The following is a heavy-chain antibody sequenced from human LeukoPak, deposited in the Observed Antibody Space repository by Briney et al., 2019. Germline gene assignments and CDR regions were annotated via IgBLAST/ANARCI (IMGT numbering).Heavy chain of an antibody. Sequence: GGSLRLSCAASGFTVSDIYITWVRQSPGRGLEWVSLIHSGGNTYYADSVNGRFTISRDNSKNTLYLQMNSLTVEGTAVYYCAREVGTSPGLDNWGQGTLVTVSS. D-gene: IGHD2-2*01. CDR1: GFTVSDIY. V-gene: IGHV3-66*02. J-gene: IGHJ4*02. CDR3: AREVGTSPGLDN. CDR2: IHSGGNT.